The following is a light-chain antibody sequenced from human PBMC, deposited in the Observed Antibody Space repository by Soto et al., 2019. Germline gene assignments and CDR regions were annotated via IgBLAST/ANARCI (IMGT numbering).Light chain of an antibody. Sequence: DIQMTQAPSTLSASVGDRVTITCRPSQSISGWLAWYQQKPGKAPKFLIHAVSNWESGVPVRFSGSGSGTEFTLTISSLQPDDFATYYCQQYSTYPWTFGQGTKVDIK. CDR1: QSISGW. V-gene: IGKV1-5*01. CDR2: AVS. CDR3: QQYSTYPWT. J-gene: IGKJ1*01.